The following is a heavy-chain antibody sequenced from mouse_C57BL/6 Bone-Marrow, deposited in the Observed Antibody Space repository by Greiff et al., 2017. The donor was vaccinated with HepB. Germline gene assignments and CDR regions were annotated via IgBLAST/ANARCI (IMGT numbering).Heavy chain of an antibody. V-gene: IGHV10-1*01. Sequence: EVQLVESGGGLVQPKGSLKLSCAASGFSFNTYAMNWVRQAPGKGLEWVARIRSKSNNYATYYADSVKDRFTISRDDSESMLYLQMNNLKTEDTAMYYCVRHEGSLLRYPFAYWGQGTLVTVSA. CDR1: GFSFNTYA. CDR3: VRHEGSLLRYPFAY. D-gene: IGHD1-1*01. J-gene: IGHJ3*01. CDR2: IRSKSNNYAT.